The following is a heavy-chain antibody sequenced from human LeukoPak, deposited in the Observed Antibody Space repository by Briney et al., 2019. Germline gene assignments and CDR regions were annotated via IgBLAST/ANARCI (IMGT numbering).Heavy chain of an antibody. CDR3: ARHSGGVAAPYNWFDP. CDR2: IIPIFGTA. J-gene: IGHJ5*02. D-gene: IGHD6-19*01. V-gene: IGHV1-69*13. Sequence: SVNVSCKASGGTFSSYAISWVRQAPGRGLEWMGGIIPIFGTANYAQKFQGRVTITADESTSTAYMELSSLRSEDTAVYYCARHSGGVAAPYNWFDPWGQGTLVTVSS. CDR1: GGTFSSYA.